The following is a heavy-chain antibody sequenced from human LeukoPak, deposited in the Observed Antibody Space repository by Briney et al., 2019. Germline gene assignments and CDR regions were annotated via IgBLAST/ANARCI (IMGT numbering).Heavy chain of an antibody. V-gene: IGHV1-69*06. CDR3: ARDRDYGDYVDQNWVDP. Sequence: GASVKVSCKASGGTFSSYAISWVRQAPGQGLEWMGGIIPIFGTANYAQKFQGRVTITADKSTSTAYMELSRLRSDDTAVYYCARDRDYGDYVDQNWVDPWGQGTLITVSS. CDR1: GGTFSSYA. D-gene: IGHD4-17*01. J-gene: IGHJ5*02. CDR2: IIPIFGTA.